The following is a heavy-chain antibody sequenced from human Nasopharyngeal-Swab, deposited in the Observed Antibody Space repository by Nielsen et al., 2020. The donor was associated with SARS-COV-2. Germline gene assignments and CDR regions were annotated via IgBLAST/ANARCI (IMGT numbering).Heavy chain of an antibody. CDR2: ISSSSSYI. CDR3: ARGLSLVGATNDAFDI. D-gene: IGHD1-26*01. Sequence: WIRQPPGKGLEWVSSISSSSSYIYYADSVKGRFTISRDSAKNSLYLQMNSLRAEDTAVYYCARGLSLVGATNDAFDIWGQGTMVTVSS. V-gene: IGHV3-21*01. J-gene: IGHJ3*02.